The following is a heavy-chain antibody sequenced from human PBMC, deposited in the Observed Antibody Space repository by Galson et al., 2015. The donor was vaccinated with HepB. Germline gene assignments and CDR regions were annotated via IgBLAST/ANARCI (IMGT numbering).Heavy chain of an antibody. CDR1: GFSGSCSA. D-gene: IGHD2-2*01. V-gene: IGHV3-73*01. J-gene: IGHJ4*02. Sequence: SLSLSGAGAGFSGSCSALRWVRHTSWTGVVRISRNGSKANNYATAHKPSVKGRFTISRDDSKNTAYLQMNSLRTEDTAVYYCTRLGDLSGYSSSWGQGTLVTVSS. CDR3: TRLGDLSGYSSS. CDR2: NGSKANNYAT.